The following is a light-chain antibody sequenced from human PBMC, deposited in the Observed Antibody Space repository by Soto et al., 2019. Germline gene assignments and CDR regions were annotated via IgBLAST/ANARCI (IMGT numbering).Light chain of an antibody. CDR3: MQALQSLT. Sequence: EIVMTQSPLTLPVTPGEPASISCRSSQSLLYNNTYNYLDWYVQKPGQSPPLVIYFGSNRAPGVPDRVSGSGSGTDFTLKINRVEAEDVGTYYCMQALQSLTFGQGTRLE. V-gene: IGKV2-28*01. CDR2: FGS. CDR1: QSLLYNNTYNY. J-gene: IGKJ5*01.